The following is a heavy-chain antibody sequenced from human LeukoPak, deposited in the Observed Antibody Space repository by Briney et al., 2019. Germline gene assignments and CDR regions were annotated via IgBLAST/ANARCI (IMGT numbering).Heavy chain of an antibody. CDR2: IYYSGST. Sequence: SETLSLTCTVSGGSISSYYWSWIRQPPGKGLEWIGYIYYSGSTNYNPSLKSRVTISVDTSKNQFSLKLSSVTAADTAVYYCARTSVDTAMVLFDYWGQGTLVTVSS. D-gene: IGHD5-18*01. CDR3: ARTSVDTAMVLFDY. CDR1: GGSISSYY. V-gene: IGHV4-59*08. J-gene: IGHJ4*02.